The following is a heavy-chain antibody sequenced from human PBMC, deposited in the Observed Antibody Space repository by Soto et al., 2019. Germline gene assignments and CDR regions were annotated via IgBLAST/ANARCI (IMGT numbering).Heavy chain of an antibody. V-gene: IGHV4-30-2*01. Sequence: PSETLSLTCTVSGDSVSSDAYYWSWIRQPPGEGLEWIGYIYHSGRTYYNSSLQSRVTISVDRSKNQFSLKLSSVTAADTAVYYCARVPGPWGQGTLVTVSS. CDR2: IYHSGRT. J-gene: IGHJ5*02. CDR1: GDSVSSDAYY. D-gene: IGHD3-10*01. CDR3: ARVPGP.